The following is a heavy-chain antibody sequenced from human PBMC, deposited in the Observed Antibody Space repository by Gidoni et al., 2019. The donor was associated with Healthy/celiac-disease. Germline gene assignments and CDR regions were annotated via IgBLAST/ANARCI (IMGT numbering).Heavy chain of an antibody. Sequence: QVQLVESGGGVVQPGRSLRLSCAASGFTFSRYGMHWVRQDPGKGLEWVAVISYDGSNKYYADYVKGRFTISRDNSKNTLYLQMNSLRAEDTAVYYCAKAKEYYDIWTGYYKTYYYGMDVWGQGTTVTVSS. J-gene: IGHJ6*02. CDR1: GFTFSRYG. CDR3: AKAKEYYDIWTGYYKTYYYGMDV. D-gene: IGHD3-9*01. V-gene: IGHV3-30*18. CDR2: ISYDGSNK.